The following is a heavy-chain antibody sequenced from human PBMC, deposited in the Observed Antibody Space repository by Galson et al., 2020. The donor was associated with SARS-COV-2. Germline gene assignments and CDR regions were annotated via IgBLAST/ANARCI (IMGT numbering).Heavy chain of an antibody. V-gene: IGHV4-31*03. Sequence: PMSFTCLVSCTYPSSGRYYRSRTRQHPGKDRERIGYISHRVSTYYNTSHESRLTISVDTSKTQFSLMLSSVTAADTAVYFCSRGDYGGRGGFDYWGRGTLVTVSS. J-gene: IGHJ4*02. CDR2: ISHRVST. CDR3: SRGDYGGRGGFDY. D-gene: IGHD3-10*01. CDR1: CTYPSSGRYY.